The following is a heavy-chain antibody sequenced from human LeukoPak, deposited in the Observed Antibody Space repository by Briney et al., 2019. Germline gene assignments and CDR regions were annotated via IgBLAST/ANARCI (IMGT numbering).Heavy chain of an antibody. Sequence: GASLKISCKCSGYSFTSYWIGWVRQMPGKGLELRGIIYHGDSDTRYSPSFQGKVTISADKSISTAYLQWSSLKASDTAMYYCARHGRAYGIDYWGQGTLVTVSS. CDR2: IYHGDSDT. D-gene: IGHD1-1*01. J-gene: IGHJ4*02. CDR3: ARHGRAYGIDY. CDR1: GYSFTSYW. V-gene: IGHV5-51*01.